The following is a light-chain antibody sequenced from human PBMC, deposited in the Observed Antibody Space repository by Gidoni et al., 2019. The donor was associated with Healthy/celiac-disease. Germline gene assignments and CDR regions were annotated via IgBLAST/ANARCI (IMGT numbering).Light chain of an antibody. J-gene: IGKJ1*01. CDR2: KAS. V-gene: IGKV1-5*03. CDR3: QQYNSYLTWT. Sequence: IQMTQSASTLPASVGNRVTITCRASQSISSWLAWYQQTPGKAPKLLIYKASSLESGVPSRFSGSGSGTEFTLTISSLQPDDFATYYCQQYNSYLTWTFGQGTKVEIK. CDR1: QSISSW.